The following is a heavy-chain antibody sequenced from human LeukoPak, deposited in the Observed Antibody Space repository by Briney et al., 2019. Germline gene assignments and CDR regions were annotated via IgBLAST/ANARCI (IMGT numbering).Heavy chain of an antibody. V-gene: IGHV4-34*01. CDR1: GDSFIGYF. CDR2: IDHSGRT. J-gene: IGHJ4*02. Sequence: AETLSLTCAASGDSFIGYFWTWIRQAPGKGLEWIGDIDHSGRTNYNPSLQRRVSISVDTSKNQFSLNVTSVTGADTAVYYCARTSGFFDSSGFYQQNPYYFQYWGQGVLVTVSS. CDR3: ARTSGFFDSSGFYQQNPYYFQY. D-gene: IGHD3-22*01.